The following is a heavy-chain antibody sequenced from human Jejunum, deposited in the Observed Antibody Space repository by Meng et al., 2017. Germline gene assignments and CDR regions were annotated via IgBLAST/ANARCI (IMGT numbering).Heavy chain of an antibody. J-gene: IGHJ4*02. CDR1: GFTVSSNY. CDR3: ARDRQYYFDY. Sequence: GESLKISCAASGFTVSSNYMSWVRQAPGKGLEWVSVIYSGGNTYYADSVKGRFTISRHDSKNTLYLQMNSLRTEDTAVYYCARDRQYYFDYWGKGTLVTVSS. V-gene: IGHV3-53*04. CDR2: IYSGGNT.